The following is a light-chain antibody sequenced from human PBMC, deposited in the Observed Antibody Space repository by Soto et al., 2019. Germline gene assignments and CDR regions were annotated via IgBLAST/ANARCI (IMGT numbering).Light chain of an antibody. CDR1: QSVSSSY. CDR3: QQYGNSPLT. V-gene: IGKV3-20*01. CDR2: GAS. Sequence: EIVLTQSPGTLSLSPGERATLSCRASQSVSSSYLAWYQQKPGQAPRLLIYGASSRATGIPDRFSGSGSGTDFTLTISRVEPEDFAVYYCQQYGNSPLTFGQGTRLEIK. J-gene: IGKJ5*01.